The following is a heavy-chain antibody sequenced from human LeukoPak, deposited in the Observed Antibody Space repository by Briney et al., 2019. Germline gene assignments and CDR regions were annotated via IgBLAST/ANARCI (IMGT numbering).Heavy chain of an antibody. D-gene: IGHD5-18*01. CDR3: ARNRLGLSSDLNWFDP. CDR1: GYTFTSCG. V-gene: IGHV1-18*01. Sequence: GASVKVSCKASGYTFTSCGISWVRQAPGQGLEWMGWISASNADTNYAQKLQGRVAMTTDTSTSTAYMELRSLRSDDTAVYYCARNRLGLSSDLNWFDPWGQGTLVTVSS. J-gene: IGHJ5*02. CDR2: ISASNADT.